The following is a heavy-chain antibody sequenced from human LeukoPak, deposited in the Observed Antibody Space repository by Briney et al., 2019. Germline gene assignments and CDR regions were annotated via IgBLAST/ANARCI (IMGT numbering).Heavy chain of an antibody. V-gene: IGHV3-21*01. CDR2: ISSSSSYI. Sequence: GGSLRLSCAASGFTFSSYSMNWVRHAPGKGLEWVSSISSSSSYIYYADSVKGRFTISRDNAKNSLYLQMNSLRAEDTAVYYCARVTKDYYYGSGSYYSRYFDYWGQGTLVTVSS. J-gene: IGHJ4*02. D-gene: IGHD3-10*01. CDR3: ARVTKDYYYGSGSYYSRYFDY. CDR1: GFTFSSYS.